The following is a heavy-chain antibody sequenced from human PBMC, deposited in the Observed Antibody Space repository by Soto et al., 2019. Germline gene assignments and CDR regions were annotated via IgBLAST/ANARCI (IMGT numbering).Heavy chain of an antibody. J-gene: IGHJ4*02. V-gene: IGHV3-21*01. CDR2: ISSSSSYI. CDR1: GFTFSSYS. CDR3: ARDGTFGVVIPQYFDY. D-gene: IGHD3-3*01. Sequence: EAQLVESGGGLVKPGGSLRLSCAASGFTFSSYSMNWVRQAPGKGLEWVSSISSSSSYIYYADSVKGRFTISRDNAKNSLYLQMNSLRAEDTAVYYCARDGTFGVVIPQYFDYWGQGTLVTVSS.